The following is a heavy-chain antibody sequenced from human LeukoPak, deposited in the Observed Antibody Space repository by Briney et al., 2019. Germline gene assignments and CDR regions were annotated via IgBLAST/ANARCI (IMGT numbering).Heavy chain of an antibody. D-gene: IGHD3-10*01. J-gene: IGHJ4*02. V-gene: IGHV4-39*07. CDR1: GGSISSSSYF. CDR3: ARGKEVITMLRGLKPGYYFDY. CDR2: KYYSGST. Sequence: SETLSLTCTVSGGSISSSSYFWGWIRQPPGKGLEWIGSKYYSGSTYYNPSLKSRVTMLVDTSKNQFSLELNSVTAADTAVYYCARGKEVITMLRGLKPGYYFDYWGQGTLVTVSS.